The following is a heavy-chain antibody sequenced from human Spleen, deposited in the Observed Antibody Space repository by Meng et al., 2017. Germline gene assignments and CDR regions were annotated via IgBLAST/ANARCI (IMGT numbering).Heavy chain of an antibody. CDR2: ISSSGSTI. V-gene: IGHV3-48*03. Sequence: GGSLRLSCAASGFTFSSYEMNWVRQAPGKGLEWVSYISSSGSTIYYADSVKGRFTISRDNAENSLYLQMNSLRAEDTAVYYCARDQYYYDSSGYYYGGKYYFDYWGQGTLVTVSS. CDR3: ARDQYYYDSSGYYYGGKYYFDY. CDR1: GFTFSSYE. J-gene: IGHJ4*02. D-gene: IGHD3-22*01.